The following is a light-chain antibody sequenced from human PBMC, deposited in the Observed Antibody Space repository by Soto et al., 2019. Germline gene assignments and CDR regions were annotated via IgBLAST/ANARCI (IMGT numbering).Light chain of an antibody. CDR3: HQYYSSPT. J-gene: IGKJ1*01. CDR1: QSVLYSSNNNNY. CDR2: WAS. Sequence: DIVMTQSPDSLAVSLGERATSNCKSSQSVLYSSNNNNYLAWYQQKPGQPPKLLIYWASTRESGVPDRFSGSGSGTDFTLTISSLQAEDVAVYYCHQYYSSPTFGQGTKVEIK. V-gene: IGKV4-1*01.